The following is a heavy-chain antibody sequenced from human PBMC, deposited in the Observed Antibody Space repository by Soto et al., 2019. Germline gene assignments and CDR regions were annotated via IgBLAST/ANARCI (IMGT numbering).Heavy chain of an antibody. CDR2: IWYDGSNK. CDR3: ARAPYDILTGYYADYYYYYGMDV. Sequence: QVQLVESGGGVVQPGRSLRLSCAASGFTFSSYGMHWVRQAPGKGLEWVAVIWYDGSNKYYADSVKGRFTISRDNSKNRLYLHMNSLRAEDTAVYYCARAPYDILTGYYADYYYYYGMDVWGQGTTVTVSS. J-gene: IGHJ6*02. CDR1: GFTFSSYG. V-gene: IGHV3-33*01. D-gene: IGHD3-9*01.